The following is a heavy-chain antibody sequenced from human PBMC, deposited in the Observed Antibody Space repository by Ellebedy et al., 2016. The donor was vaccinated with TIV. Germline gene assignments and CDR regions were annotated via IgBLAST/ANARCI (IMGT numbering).Heavy chain of an antibody. J-gene: IGHJ3*02. CDR3: ASRYGVGATEYDAFDI. Sequence: AASVKVSCKASGGTFSSYAISWVRQAPGQALEWMGWITPFNGNTNYAQKFQDRVTIARDRSMSTAYMELSSLRSEDTAMYYCASRYGVGATEYDAFDIWGQGTMVTVSS. CDR2: ITPFNGNT. CDR1: GGTFSSYA. D-gene: IGHD1-26*01. V-gene: IGHV1-45*02.